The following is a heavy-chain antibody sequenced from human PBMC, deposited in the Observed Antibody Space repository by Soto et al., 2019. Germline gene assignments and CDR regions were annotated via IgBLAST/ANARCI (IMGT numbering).Heavy chain of an antibody. CDR2: IWYDGSNK. Sequence: LRLSCAASGFTFSSYGMHWVRQAPGKGLEWVAVIWYDGSNKYYADSVKGRFTISRDNSKNTLYLQMNSLRAEDTAVYYCARFIAVAGTSYYYYGMDVWGQGTTVTVSS. CDR3: ARFIAVAGTSYYYYGMDV. D-gene: IGHD6-19*01. J-gene: IGHJ6*02. CDR1: GFTFSSYG. V-gene: IGHV3-33*01.